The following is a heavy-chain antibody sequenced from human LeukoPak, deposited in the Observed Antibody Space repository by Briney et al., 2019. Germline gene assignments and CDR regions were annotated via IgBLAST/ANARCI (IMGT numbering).Heavy chain of an antibody. CDR3: AALGSTMEGRIDP. J-gene: IGHJ5*02. CDR1: GYHFTDYH. CDR2: INVDSGAT. Sequence: GGSVKVSCKVSGYHFTDYHLHWVRQAPGQGLEWMGRINVDSGATNYAQKAQGRVTMTRDTSISTAYMELGRVTSDDTAVYYCAALGSTMEGRIDPWGQGTPVTVSS. D-gene: IGHD3-10*01. V-gene: IGHV1-2*02.